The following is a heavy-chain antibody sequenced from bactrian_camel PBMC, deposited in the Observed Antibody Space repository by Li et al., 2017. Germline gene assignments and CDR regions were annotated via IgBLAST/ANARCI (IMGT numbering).Heavy chain of an antibody. CDR3: AAGPLGARRRSDGWCFKALGYNY. Sequence: VQLVESGGGSVQAGGSLSLSCAASDRFNCMGWFRLAPGKEREGVAAIVSDGTTTYADSVKGRFTISQDNDKKNLFLQMSSLEVDDTAKYYCAAGPLGARRRSDGWCFKALGYNYSGQGTQVTVS. CDR1: DRFNC. CDR2: IVSDGTT. V-gene: IGHV3S53*01. J-gene: IGHJ4*01. D-gene: IGHD3*01.